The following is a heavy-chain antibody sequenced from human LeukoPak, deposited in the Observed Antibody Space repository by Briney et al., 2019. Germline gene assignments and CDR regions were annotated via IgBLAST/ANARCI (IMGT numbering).Heavy chain of an antibody. CDR2: IYDSGST. Sequence: SETLSLTCTVSGGSIRSSYYYWGWIRQPPGKGLEWIGSIYDSGSTNYNPSLKSRVTISVDTSKNQFSLKLSSVTAADTAVYYCARRRYSSSRYYFDYWGQGTLVTVSS. J-gene: IGHJ4*02. V-gene: IGHV4-39*07. CDR3: ARRRYSSSRYYFDY. CDR1: GGSIRSSYYY. D-gene: IGHD6-6*01.